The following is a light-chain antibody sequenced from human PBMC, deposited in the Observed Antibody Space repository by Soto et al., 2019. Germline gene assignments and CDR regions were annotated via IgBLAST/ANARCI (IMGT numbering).Light chain of an antibody. J-gene: IGLJ1*01. Sequence: QSVLTQPASVSGSPGQSITISCTGTSSDVGGYNYVSWYQQHPGKAPKLMIYEVSNRPSGVSNRFSGSKSGNTASLTISGLQAEDEADYYCSLYTSSSTYVFGTAPQVTV. CDR2: EVS. CDR1: SSDVGGYNY. V-gene: IGLV2-14*01. CDR3: SLYTSSSTYV.